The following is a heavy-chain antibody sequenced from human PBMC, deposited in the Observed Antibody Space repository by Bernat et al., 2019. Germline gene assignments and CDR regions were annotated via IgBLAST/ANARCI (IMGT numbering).Heavy chain of an antibody. CDR2: IKNKANNYAT. J-gene: IGHJ4*02. Sequence: EVQLVESGGGLVQPGGSLRLSCAVSGFTFSDHYMDWVRQAPGKGLEWVGRIKNKANNYATDYAASAKGRFIISRDDSRNSLYLQMNSLKTEDASVYYYARVRLGVSFRYFDYWGQGTLVTVSS. CDR1: GFTFSDHY. V-gene: IGHV3-72*01. CDR3: ARVRLGVSFRYFDY. D-gene: IGHD3-10*01.